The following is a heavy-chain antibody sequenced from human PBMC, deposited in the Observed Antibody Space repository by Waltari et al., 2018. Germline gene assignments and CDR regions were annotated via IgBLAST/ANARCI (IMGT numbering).Heavy chain of an antibody. Sequence: EVQLLESGGGLVQPGGSLRLSCAASGFTFSSYAMSWVRQAPGQGLGGVSAISGSGGSTYYADSVKGRFTISRDNSKNTLYLQMNSLRAEDTAVYYCAKGDLGVVVPAAILFDYWGQGTLVTVSS. D-gene: IGHD2-2*01. CDR3: AKGDLGVVVPAAILFDY. CDR1: GFTFSSYA. J-gene: IGHJ4*02. CDR2: ISGSGGST. V-gene: IGHV3-23*01.